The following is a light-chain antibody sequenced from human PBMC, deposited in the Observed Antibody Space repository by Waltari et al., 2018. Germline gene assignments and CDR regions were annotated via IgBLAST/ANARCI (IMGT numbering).Light chain of an antibody. CDR3: QQANTFPWT. CDR1: QGISGF. CDR2: DAS. J-gene: IGKJ1*01. Sequence: IQMTQSPSSVSASVGDRVTITCRASQGISGFLSWYQQRPGKAPKLLIYDASRLQTEVPSRFSGSGSGTDFTLTISSLQPEDFATYYCQQANTFPWTFGPGTKVEIK. V-gene: IGKV1-12*01.